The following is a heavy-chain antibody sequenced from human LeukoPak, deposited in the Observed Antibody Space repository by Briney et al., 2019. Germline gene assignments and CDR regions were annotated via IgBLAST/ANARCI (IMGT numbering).Heavy chain of an antibody. D-gene: IGHD6-19*01. CDR3: AREWGGSGWYYFDY. CDR1: GFTFTDYY. J-gene: IGHJ4*02. V-gene: IGHV3-7*01. CDR2: IKQDGSEK. Sequence: GGSLRLSCVASGFTFTDYYMAWVRQAPGKGLEWVANIKQDGSEKYYVDSVKGRFTISRDNAKNSLYLQMNSLRAEDTAVYYCAREWGGSGWYYFDYWGQGTLVTVSS.